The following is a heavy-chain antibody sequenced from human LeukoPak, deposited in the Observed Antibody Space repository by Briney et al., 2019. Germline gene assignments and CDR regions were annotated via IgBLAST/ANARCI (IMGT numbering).Heavy chain of an antibody. D-gene: IGHD1-1*01. CDR3: VRDFQWSLES. V-gene: IGHV3-30-3*01. CDR2: ISYDGSNR. Sequence: GGSLRLSCAASEFSFSGYALHWVRQAPGKGLEWVAVISYDGSNRFYADSVKGRFSISGDNSKSSLYLQLNDLRAEDTAVYYCVRDFQWSLESWGQGTPVTASS. CDR1: EFSFSGYA. J-gene: IGHJ5*02.